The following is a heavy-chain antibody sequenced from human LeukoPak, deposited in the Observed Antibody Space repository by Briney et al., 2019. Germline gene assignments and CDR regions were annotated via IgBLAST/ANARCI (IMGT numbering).Heavy chain of an antibody. Sequence: GASVKVSCKASGYTFTSYGISWVRQAPGQGLEGMGWISAYNGNTSYAQKLQRRITMTTGTSTSTAYMELRSLRSDATAVYYCASAVNYYGSGSYWGFGAFDIWGQGKMVTVSS. CDR3: ASAVNYYGSGSYWGFGAFDI. J-gene: IGHJ3*02. D-gene: IGHD3-10*01. CDR1: GYTFTSYG. CDR2: ISAYNGNT. V-gene: IGHV1-18*01.